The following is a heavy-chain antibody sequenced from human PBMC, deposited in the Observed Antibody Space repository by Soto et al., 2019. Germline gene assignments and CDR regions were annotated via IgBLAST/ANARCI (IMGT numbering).Heavy chain of an antibody. Sequence: EVQLVESGGGLVQPGGSLRLSCAASEFTVSSNYMSWVRQAPGKGLEWVSVIYSGGRTYYADSVKGRFTISRDNTKNTLYLQMNSLRAEDTAVYYCAAHDWFDPWGRGTLVTVSS. J-gene: IGHJ5*02. CDR2: IYSGGRT. CDR3: AAHDWFDP. V-gene: IGHV3-66*01. CDR1: EFTVSSNY.